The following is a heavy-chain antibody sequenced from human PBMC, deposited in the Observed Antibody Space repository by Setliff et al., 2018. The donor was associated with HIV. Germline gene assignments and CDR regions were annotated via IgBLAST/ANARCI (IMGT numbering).Heavy chain of an antibody. J-gene: IGHJ5*02. D-gene: IGHD2-21*01. Sequence: ASVKVSCKASGYNFVGYGINWLRQAPGQGLEWMGWINTYNGNTKYGQKFQGSVTMTTDTSTSTDYMELRNLRSDDTAVYFCARGGPARVALLYWFDPWGQGTLVTVSS. V-gene: IGHV1-18*01. CDR2: INTYNGNT. CDR1: GYNFVGYG. CDR3: ARGGPARVALLYWFDP.